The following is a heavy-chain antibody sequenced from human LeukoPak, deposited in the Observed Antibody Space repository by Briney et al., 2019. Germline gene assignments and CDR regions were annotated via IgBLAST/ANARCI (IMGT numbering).Heavy chain of an antibody. CDR3: ARDAARSTSGWYYGY. CDR2: IRSNGGST. D-gene: IGHD6-19*01. Sequence: GGSLRLSCAASGFTFSFYAMTWVRQAPGKGLEWVSGIRSNGGSTDYADSVKGRFTIFRDSTRNTLYLQMNSLGADDTAVYYCARDAARSTSGWYYGYWGQGALVTVSS. V-gene: IGHV3-23*01. J-gene: IGHJ4*02. CDR1: GFTFSFYA.